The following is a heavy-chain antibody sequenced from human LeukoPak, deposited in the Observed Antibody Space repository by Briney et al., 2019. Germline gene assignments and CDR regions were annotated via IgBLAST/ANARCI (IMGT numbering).Heavy chain of an antibody. V-gene: IGHV4-39*01. D-gene: IGHD2-2*01. CDR2: IYYSGST. CDR1: GGSISSSSYY. J-gene: IGHJ3*02. Sequence: SETLSLTCTVSGGSISSSSYYWGWIRQPPGKGLEWIGSIYYSGSTYYNPSLKSRVTISVDTSKNQFSLKLSSVTAADTAVYYCARQGGSSTSRDAFDIWGQGTMVTVSS. CDR3: ARQGGSSTSRDAFDI.